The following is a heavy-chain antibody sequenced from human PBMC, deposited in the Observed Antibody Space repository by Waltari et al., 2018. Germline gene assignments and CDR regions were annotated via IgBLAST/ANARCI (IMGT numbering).Heavy chain of an antibody. J-gene: IGHJ4*02. CDR1: GGSFSGYY. V-gene: IGHV4-34*01. Sequence: QVQLQQWGAGLLKPSETLSLTCAVYGGSFSGYYWSWIRQPPGKGLEWIGEINHSGSTNYNPSRKSRVTISVDTSKNQFSLKLSSVTAADTAVYYCAKGTGDSYELDYWGQGTLVTVSS. D-gene: IGHD5-18*01. CDR2: INHSGST. CDR3: AKGTGDSYELDY.